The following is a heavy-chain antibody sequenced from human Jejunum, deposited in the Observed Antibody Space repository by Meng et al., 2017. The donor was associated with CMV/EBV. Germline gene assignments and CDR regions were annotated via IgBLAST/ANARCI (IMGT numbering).Heavy chain of an antibody. Sequence: ASGYTFIDYYIHWVRQAPGQGLEWMGWIDSNSGETNSAQKFSGRVNLTRDTSITTAYMEVISLRSDDTAVYYCAREQTVSGSRGLDYWGQGTLVTVSS. CDR3: AREQTVSGSRGLDY. D-gene: IGHD6-19*01. CDR2: IDSNSGET. V-gene: IGHV1-2*02. J-gene: IGHJ4*02. CDR1: GYTFIDYY.